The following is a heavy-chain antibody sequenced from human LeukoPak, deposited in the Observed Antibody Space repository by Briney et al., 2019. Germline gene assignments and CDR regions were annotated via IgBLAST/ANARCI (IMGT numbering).Heavy chain of an antibody. J-gene: IGHJ6*04. CDR2: IYSGGST. D-gene: IGHD2-21*02. Sequence: PGGSLRLSCAASGFTVSSNYMSWVRQAPGKGLEWDSVIYSGGSTYYADSVKGRFTISRDNSKNTVFLQMNSLRTEDTAVYYCARGKGAHCGGDCSPLDVWGTGTTVTVSS. CDR1: GFTVSSNY. V-gene: IGHV3-53*05. CDR3: ARGKGAHCGGDCSPLDV.